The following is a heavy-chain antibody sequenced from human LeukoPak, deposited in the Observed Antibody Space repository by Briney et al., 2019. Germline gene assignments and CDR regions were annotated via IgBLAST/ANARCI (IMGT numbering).Heavy chain of an antibody. D-gene: IGHD3-10*01. CDR3: ARGRGWGTFDI. CDR1: GFTFSSYV. Sequence: GGSLRLSCAASGFTFSSYVMHWVRQGPGKGLEWVSAIGTAGDTYYPGSVKGRFTTPRENAKNSLHLQMNGLRVGDTAVYYCARGRGWGTFDIWGQGTMVTVSS. CDR2: IGTAGDT. V-gene: IGHV3-13*04. J-gene: IGHJ3*02.